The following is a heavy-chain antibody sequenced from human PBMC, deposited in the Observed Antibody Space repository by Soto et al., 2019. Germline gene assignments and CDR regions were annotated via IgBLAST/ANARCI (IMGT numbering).Heavy chain of an antibody. Sequence: SETLSLTCTVSGGSISSSSYYWGWIRQPPGKGLEWIGSIYYSGSTYYNPSLKSRVTISVDTSKNQFSLKLSSVTAAYTAVYYCARRDRSSFAFDIWGQGTMVTVSS. CDR2: IYYSGST. V-gene: IGHV4-39*01. CDR1: GGSISSSSYY. J-gene: IGHJ3*02. CDR3: ARRDRSSFAFDI. D-gene: IGHD3-22*01.